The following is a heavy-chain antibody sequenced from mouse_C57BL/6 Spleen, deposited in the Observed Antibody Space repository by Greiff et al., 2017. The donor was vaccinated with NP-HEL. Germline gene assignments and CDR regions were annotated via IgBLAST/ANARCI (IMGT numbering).Heavy chain of an antibody. CDR2: IWSGGST. D-gene: IGHD1-1*01. CDR3: ARNPPYYGSSRDAMDY. Sequence: QVHVKQSGPGLVQPSQSLSITCTVSGFSLTSYGVHWVRQSPGKGLEWLGVIWSGGSTDYNAAFISRLSISKDNSKSQVFFKMNSLQADDTAIYYCARNPPYYGSSRDAMDYWGQGTSVTVSS. CDR1: GFSLTSYG. J-gene: IGHJ4*01. V-gene: IGHV2-2*01.